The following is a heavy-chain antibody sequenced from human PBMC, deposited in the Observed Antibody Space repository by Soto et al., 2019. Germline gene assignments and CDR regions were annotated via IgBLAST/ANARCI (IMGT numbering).Heavy chain of an antibody. D-gene: IGHD3-16*01. V-gene: IGHV3-23*01. CDR2: ISGRSGVP. J-gene: IGHJ5*02. CDR3: AKGGPFTGGFDT. Sequence: EGQLLQSGGDWVQPGGSLRLSCAGSGLTLRSYAMTWIRQTPEKGLEWVSTISGRSGVPSYADSVNGRFTVSRDNSKNTLYLKMNSLSTDETAIYYCAKGGPFTGGFDTWGQGTLVTVAS. CDR1: GLTLRSYA.